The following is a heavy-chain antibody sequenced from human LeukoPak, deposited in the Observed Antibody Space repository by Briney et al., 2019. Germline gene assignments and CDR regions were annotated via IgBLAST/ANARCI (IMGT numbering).Heavy chain of an antibody. Sequence: PSETLSLTCAVYGGSFSGYYWSWIRQPPGKGLEWIGEINHSGSTNYNPSLKSRVTISVDTSKNQFSLKRSSVTAADTAVYYCARLLRLGYCSSTSCYGGYSYGTGGYYYYYMDVWGKGTTVTVSS. CDR1: GGSFSGYY. V-gene: IGHV4-34*01. CDR3: ARLLRLGYCSSTSCYGGYSYGTGGYYYYYMDV. D-gene: IGHD2-2*01. CDR2: INHSGST. J-gene: IGHJ6*03.